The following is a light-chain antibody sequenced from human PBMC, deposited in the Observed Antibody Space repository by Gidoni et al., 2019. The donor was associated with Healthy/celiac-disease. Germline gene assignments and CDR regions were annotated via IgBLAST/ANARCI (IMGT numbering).Light chain of an antibody. J-gene: IGKJ4*01. CDR2: DES. CDR1: QRVSSY. Sequence: DIVLTQSTATLSLSPGERATLACRASQRVSSYLAGYQQKPGQAPRTLIYDESNRATGIPARLSGSGSGKDFTLTISSLEPEDFAVYYCKQRSNWPLTFGGGTKVEIK. CDR3: KQRSNWPLT. V-gene: IGKV3-11*01.